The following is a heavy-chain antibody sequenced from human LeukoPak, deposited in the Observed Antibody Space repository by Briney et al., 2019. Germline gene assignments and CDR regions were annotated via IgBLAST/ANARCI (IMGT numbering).Heavy chain of an antibody. D-gene: IGHD5-12*01. CDR3: AKYSDSDYTFDI. V-gene: IGHV4-59*12. Sequence: SETLSLTCTVSGDSISTYYWSWIRQPPGKGLEWIGYIRYSGSANYNPSLRSRVTISIDTSKNQFSLKLSSVTAADTAVYYCAKYSDSDYTFDIWGQGTMVTVSS. CDR1: GDSISTYY. J-gene: IGHJ3*02. CDR2: IRYSGSA.